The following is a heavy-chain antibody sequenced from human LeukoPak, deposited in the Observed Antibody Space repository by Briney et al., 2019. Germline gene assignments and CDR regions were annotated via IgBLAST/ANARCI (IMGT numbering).Heavy chain of an antibody. CDR2: ISPYNGDI. J-gene: IGHJ6*02. D-gene: IGHD3-22*01. Sequence: GASMKVSCKSSGYTFNSYSISWVRQAPGRGLEWMGWISPYNGDIKNAQKFQDRVTMTTDTSTSTAYMELRSLRSDDTATYYCARDLFCYDISGYGMDVWGQGTTVTVSS. CDR3: ARDLFCYDISGYGMDV. CDR1: GYTFNSYS. V-gene: IGHV1-18*01.